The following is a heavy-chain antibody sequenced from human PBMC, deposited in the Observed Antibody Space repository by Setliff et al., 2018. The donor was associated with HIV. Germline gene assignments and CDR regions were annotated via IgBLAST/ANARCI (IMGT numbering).Heavy chain of an antibody. CDR2: IYPGDSDV. Sequence: GESLKISCQASGYTFTNHWIGWVRQMPGEGLEWMAIIYPGDSDVRYNPSFQGQVTVSVDKSINTAYLQWSSLKASDTATYYCAREHGLCNGERCVLPDYWGQGTLVTVSS. V-gene: IGHV5-51*01. CDR1: GYTFTNHW. J-gene: IGHJ4*02. CDR3: AREHGLCNGERCVLPDY. D-gene: IGHD2-8*01.